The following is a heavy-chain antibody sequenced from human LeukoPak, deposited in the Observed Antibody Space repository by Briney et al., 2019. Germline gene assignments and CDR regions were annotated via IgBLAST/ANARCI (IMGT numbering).Heavy chain of an antibody. CDR2: INPNSGGT. CDR1: GYTFTGYY. D-gene: IGHD6-19*01. Sequence: ASVKVSCKASGYTFTGYYMHWVRQAPGQGLEWMEWINPNSGGTNYAQKFQGRVTMTRDTSISTAYMELRSLRSDDTAVYYCARVPKRTAEWLVLGLRYWGRGTLVTVSS. V-gene: IGHV1-2*02. J-gene: IGHJ4*02. CDR3: ARVPKRTAEWLVLGLRY.